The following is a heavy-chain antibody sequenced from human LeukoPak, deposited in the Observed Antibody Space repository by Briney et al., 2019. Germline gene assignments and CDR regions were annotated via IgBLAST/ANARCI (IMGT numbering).Heavy chain of an antibody. Sequence: GGSLRLSCAASGFSFSSYEMNWVRQAPGKGLEWVSSISSSSIYIYYADSVKGRFTISRDNAKKSVHLQMNSLRAEDTAVYYCARGASVVAGTLGWFDPWGQGTLVTVSS. CDR2: ISSSSIYI. CDR1: GFSFSSYE. CDR3: ARGASVVAGTLGWFDP. V-gene: IGHV3-21*01. D-gene: IGHD6-19*01. J-gene: IGHJ5*02.